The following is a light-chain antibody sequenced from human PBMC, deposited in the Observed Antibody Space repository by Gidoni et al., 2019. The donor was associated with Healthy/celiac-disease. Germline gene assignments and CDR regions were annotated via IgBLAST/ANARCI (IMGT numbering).Light chain of an antibody. CDR2: LGS. V-gene: IGKV2-28*01. J-gene: IGKJ1*01. CDR1: QSLLHSNGYNY. Sequence: DIVMTQSPLSLPVTPGEPASIACRSIQSLLHSNGYNYLYWYLQKPGPSPQLLIYLGSNRASGVPDRFSGSGSGTDFTLKISRVEAEDVGVYYCMQAIQTPWTFGQGTKVEIK. CDR3: MQAIQTPWT.